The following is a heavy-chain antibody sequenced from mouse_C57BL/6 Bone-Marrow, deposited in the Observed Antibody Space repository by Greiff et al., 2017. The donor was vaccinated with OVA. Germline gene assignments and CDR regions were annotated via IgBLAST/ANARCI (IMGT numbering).Heavy chain of an antibody. CDR2: IHPSDSDT. V-gene: IGHV1-74*01. J-gene: IGHJ4*01. Sequence: VQLQESGAELMKPGASVKLSCKATGYTFTSYWMHWVKQRPGQGLEWIGRIHPSDSDTNYNQKFKGEATLTVDKSSSTAYMQLSSLTSEDSAVYYCAMGYPHGAMDYWGQGTSVTVSS. CDR1: GYTFTSYW. CDR3: AMGYPHGAMDY. D-gene: IGHD2-14*01.